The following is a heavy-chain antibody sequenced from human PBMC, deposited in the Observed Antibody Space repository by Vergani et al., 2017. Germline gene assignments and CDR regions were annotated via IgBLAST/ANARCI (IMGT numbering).Heavy chain of an antibody. CDR3: ARNKDGGYGMDV. Sequence: QVQLVQSGAEVKKPGSSVKVSCKASGGTFSSYAISWVRQAPGQGLEWMGRIIPILGIANYAQKFQGRVTITADKSTSTAYMELSSLRSEDTAMYYCARNKDGGYGMDVWGQGTTVTVSS. J-gene: IGHJ6*02. V-gene: IGHV1-69*04. CDR1: GGTFSSYA. CDR2: IIPILGIA. D-gene: IGHD4-23*01.